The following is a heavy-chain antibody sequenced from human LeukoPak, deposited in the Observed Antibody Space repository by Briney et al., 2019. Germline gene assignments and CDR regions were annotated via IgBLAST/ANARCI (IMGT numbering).Heavy chain of an antibody. J-gene: IGHJ4*02. D-gene: IGHD3-22*01. V-gene: IGHV3-7*03. CDR3: AREGYDSSGYYTTITFDY. CDR2: IKQDGSEK. CDR1: GFTFSSYW. Sequence: PGGSLRLSCAASGFTFSSYWMSWVRQAPGKGLEWVANIKQDGSEKYYVDSVKGRFTISRDNAKSSLYLQMNSLRAEDTAVYYCAREGYDSSGYYTTITFDYWGQGTLVTVSS.